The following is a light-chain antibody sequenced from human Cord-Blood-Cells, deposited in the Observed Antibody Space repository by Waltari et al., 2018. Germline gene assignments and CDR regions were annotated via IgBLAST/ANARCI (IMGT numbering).Light chain of an antibody. J-gene: IGKJ2*01. V-gene: IGKV4-1*01. CDR1: QSVLYSSNNKNY. CDR3: QQYYSTPYT. Sequence: DIVMTQSPDSLAVSLAARATTNCKSSQSVLYSSNNKNYLAWYQQKPGQPPKLLIYWASTRESGVPDRFSGSGSGTDFTLTISSLQAEDVAVYYCQQYYSTPYTFGQGTKLEIK. CDR2: WAS.